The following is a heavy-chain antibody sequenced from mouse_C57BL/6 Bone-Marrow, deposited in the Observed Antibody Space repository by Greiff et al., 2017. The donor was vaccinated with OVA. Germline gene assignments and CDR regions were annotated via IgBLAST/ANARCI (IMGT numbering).Heavy chain of an antibody. Sequence: EESGPGLVKPSQSLSLTCSVTGYSITSGYYWNWIRQFPGNKLEWMGYISYDGSNNYNPSLKNRISITRDTSKNQFFLKLNSVTTEDTATYYCARVTTVVATYYYAMDYWGQGTSVTVSS. J-gene: IGHJ4*01. CDR1: GYSITSGYY. CDR2: ISYDGSN. D-gene: IGHD1-1*01. V-gene: IGHV3-6*01. CDR3: ARVTTVVATYYYAMDY.